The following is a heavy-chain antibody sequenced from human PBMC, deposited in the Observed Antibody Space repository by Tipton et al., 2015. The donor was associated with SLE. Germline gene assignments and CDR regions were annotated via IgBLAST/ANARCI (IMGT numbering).Heavy chain of an antibody. Sequence: SLRLSCAASGFTFSSYGMHWVRQAPGKGLEWVAVIWYDGSNKYYADSVKGRFTISRDNSKNTLYLQMNSLRAEDTAVYYCAKDYQAGRGWFDPWGQGTLVTVSS. CDR3: AKDYQAGRGWFDP. CDR2: IWYDGSNK. D-gene: IGHD6-19*01. J-gene: IGHJ5*02. V-gene: IGHV3-33*06. CDR1: GFTFSSYG.